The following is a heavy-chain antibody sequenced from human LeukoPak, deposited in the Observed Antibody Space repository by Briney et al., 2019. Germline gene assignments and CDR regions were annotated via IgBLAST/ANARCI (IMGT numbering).Heavy chain of an antibody. CDR3: VRDQAGLDY. Sequence: SQTLSLTCAISGDSVSSNSGAWNWIRQSPSRGLEWLGKTYYRSKRYNDYAESVKSRINIKPDTSRIQFCLQLNSVTPEDTAVYYCVRDQAGLDYWGQGTLVTVSS. V-gene: IGHV6-1*01. CDR1: GDSVSSNSGA. J-gene: IGHJ4*02. D-gene: IGHD6-13*01. CDR2: TYYRSKRYN.